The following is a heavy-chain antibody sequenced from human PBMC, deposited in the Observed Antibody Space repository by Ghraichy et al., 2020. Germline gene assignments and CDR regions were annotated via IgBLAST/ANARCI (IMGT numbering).Heavy chain of an antibody. J-gene: IGHJ5*02. D-gene: IGHD2-15*01. CDR2: IYYSGST. CDR1: GGSISSYY. V-gene: IGHV4-59*01. CDR3: AREGYCSGGSCYSGWFDP. Sequence: SETLSLTCTVSGGSISSYYGSWIRQSPGKGLEWIGYIYYSGSTNYNPSLKSRVTISVDTSKNQFSLKLTSVTAADTAVYYCAREGYCSGGSCYSGWFDPWGQGTLVTVSS.